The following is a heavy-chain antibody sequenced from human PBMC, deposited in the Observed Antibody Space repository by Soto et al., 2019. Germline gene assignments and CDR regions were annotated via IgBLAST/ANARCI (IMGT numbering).Heavy chain of an antibody. Sequence: LGESLKISCKGSGYSFTSYWISWVRQMPGKGLEWMGRIDPSDSYTNYSPSFQGHVTISADKSISTAYLQWSSLKASDTAMYYCARHVGYYYGSGPLAWFDPWGQGTLVTVS. CDR3: ARHVGYYYGSGPLAWFDP. CDR1: GYSFTSYW. D-gene: IGHD3-10*01. J-gene: IGHJ5*02. CDR2: IDPSDSYT. V-gene: IGHV5-10-1*01.